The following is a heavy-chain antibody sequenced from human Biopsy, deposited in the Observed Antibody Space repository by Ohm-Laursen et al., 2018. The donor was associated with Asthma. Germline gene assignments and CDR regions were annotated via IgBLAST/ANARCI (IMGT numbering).Heavy chain of an antibody. V-gene: IGHV1-69*13. CDR1: GGTFSNFA. Sequence: ASVTVSCKAPGGTFSNFAISWVRQAPGQGLEWLGGVMTVFGKTNYAQKFQGRVTITADESTSTAYMEVTSLRSEDTAIYYCARCQVGYSSGWSLLLKKIYYSGMDVWGQGTAVTVSS. CDR3: ARCQVGYSSGWSLLLKKIYYSGMDV. D-gene: IGHD6-19*01. CDR2: VMTVFGKT. J-gene: IGHJ6*02.